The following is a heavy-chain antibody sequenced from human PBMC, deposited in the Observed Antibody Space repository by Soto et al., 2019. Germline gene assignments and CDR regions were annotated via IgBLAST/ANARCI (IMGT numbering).Heavy chain of an antibody. J-gene: IGHJ5*02. V-gene: IGHV3-21*01. CDR3: ARETLLWFGEHTRAGWFDP. D-gene: IGHD3-10*01. CDR1: GFTFSRYR. Sequence: EVQLVESGGGLVKPGGSLRLSCAASGFTFSRYRMHWVRQAPGQGLEWVSSISSSSSYIYYADSVKGRFTISRDNAKNSRYLQMNSLRAEDTAVYYCARETLLWFGEHTRAGWFDPGGQGTLVTVSS. CDR2: ISSSSSYI.